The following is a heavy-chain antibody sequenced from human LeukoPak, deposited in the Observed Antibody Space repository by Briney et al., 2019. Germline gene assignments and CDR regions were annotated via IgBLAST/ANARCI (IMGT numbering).Heavy chain of an antibody. D-gene: IGHD3-22*01. V-gene: IGHV1-8*02. CDR1: GGTFSSYA. CDR2: MNPNSGNT. CDR3: ATLGYDSSGYYYDY. J-gene: IGHJ4*02. Sequence: ASVKVSCKASGGTFSSYAISWVRQAPGQGLEWMGWMNPNSGNTGYAQKFQGRVTMTRNTSISTAYMELSSLRSEDTAVYYCATLGYDSSGYYYDYWGQGTLVTVSS.